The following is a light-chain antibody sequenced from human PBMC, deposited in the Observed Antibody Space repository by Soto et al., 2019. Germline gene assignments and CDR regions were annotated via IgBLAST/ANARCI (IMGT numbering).Light chain of an antibody. V-gene: IGLV2-23*01. CDR3: CSYASSSSYV. CDR1: TSDVGGYNL. Sequence: QSALTQPASVSGSPGQSITISCSGTTSDVGGYNLVSWYQQHTAKAPKLLIYEGTQRPSGVSSRFSGSKSGNTASLTISGLQAEDEADYYCCSYASSSSYVSGTGTKGTVL. CDR2: EGT. J-gene: IGLJ1*01.